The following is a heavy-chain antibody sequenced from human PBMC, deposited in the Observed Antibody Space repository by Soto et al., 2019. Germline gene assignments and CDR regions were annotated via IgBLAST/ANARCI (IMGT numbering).Heavy chain of an antibody. CDR2: VIPISGTP. V-gene: IGHV1-69*12. D-gene: IGHD1-1*01. J-gene: IGHJ4*02. CDR1: GGTFKSYS. CDR3: ATGPLRNETTERFDS. Sequence: QVQLVQSGAEVKRPGSSVRVSCKASGGTFKSYSITWVRQAPGQGLECMGGVIPISGTPYYAQNFQGRDTFSADVSTNPAYMELSSLRLEDTAVYYCATGPLRNETTERFDSWGQGTQVTVSS.